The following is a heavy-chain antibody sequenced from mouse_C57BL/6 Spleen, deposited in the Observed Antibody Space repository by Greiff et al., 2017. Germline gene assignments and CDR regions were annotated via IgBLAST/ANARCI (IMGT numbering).Heavy chain of an antibody. CDR3: ARGTVRDAMDY. CDR1: GYTFTDHT. D-gene: IGHD1-1*01. CDR2: IYPRDGST. J-gene: IGHJ4*01. V-gene: IGHV1-78*01. Sequence: VKLVESDAVLVKPGASVKISCKVSGYTFTDHTIHWMKQRPEQGLEWIGYIYPRDGSTKYNEKFKGKATLTADKSSSTAYMQLNSLTSEDSAVSFCARGTVRDAMDYWGQGTSVTVSS.